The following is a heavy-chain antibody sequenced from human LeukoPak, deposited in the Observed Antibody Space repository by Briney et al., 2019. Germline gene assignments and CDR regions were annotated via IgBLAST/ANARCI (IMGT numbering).Heavy chain of an antibody. D-gene: IGHD1-26*01. Sequence: SETLSLTCAVYGGSFSGYYWSWIRQPPGKGLEWIGEINHSGSTNYNPSLKSRVTISVDTSKNQFSLKLSSVTAADTAVYYCARFPGPSRGSYNWFDPWGQGTLVTVFS. CDR1: GGSFSGYY. V-gene: IGHV4-34*01. CDR2: INHSGST. CDR3: ARFPGPSRGSYNWFDP. J-gene: IGHJ5*02.